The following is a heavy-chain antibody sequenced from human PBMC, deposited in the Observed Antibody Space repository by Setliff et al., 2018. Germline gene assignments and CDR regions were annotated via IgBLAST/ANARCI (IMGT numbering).Heavy chain of an antibody. Sequence: GGSLRLSCAVSGFTFSGYNMNWVRQAPGKGLEWVSSISNSGRTMYYADSVKGRFTVSRDNGKNSLYLQMKSLRAEDTAVYYCARDPHFDSWGQGTLVTVSS. J-gene: IGHJ4*02. V-gene: IGHV3-48*01. CDR1: GFTFSGYN. CDR2: ISNSGRTM. CDR3: ARDPHFDS.